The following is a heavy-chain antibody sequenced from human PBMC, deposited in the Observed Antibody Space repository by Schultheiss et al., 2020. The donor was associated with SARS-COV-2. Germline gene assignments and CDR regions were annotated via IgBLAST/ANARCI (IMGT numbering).Heavy chain of an antibody. Sequence: SVKVSCKASGGTFSSYAISWVRQAPGQGLEWMGGIIPIFGTANYAQKFQGRVTITADKSTSTAYMELSSLRSEDTAVYYCAREVGAAARPNYYYYYMDVWGKGTTVTVSS. CDR1: GGTFSSYA. V-gene: IGHV1-69*06. J-gene: IGHJ6*03. CDR3: AREVGAAARPNYYYYYMDV. CDR2: IIPIFGTA. D-gene: IGHD6-6*01.